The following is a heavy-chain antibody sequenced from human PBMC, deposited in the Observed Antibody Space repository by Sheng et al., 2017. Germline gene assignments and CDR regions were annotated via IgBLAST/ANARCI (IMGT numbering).Heavy chain of an antibody. CDR1: GFTFSSYD. CDR3: ARDPRYNWNDGLDY. Sequence: EVRLVESGGGLVKPGGSLRLSCAASGFTFSSYDMNWVRQAPGKGLEWVSSIGSDTTYKFYADSVQGRFSISRDNAKNSLYLQMDRLRGEDTAVYYCARDPRYNWNDGLDYWGRGTLVTVSS. V-gene: IGHV3-21*01. D-gene: IGHD1-1*01. J-gene: IGHJ4*02. CDR2: IGSDTTYK.